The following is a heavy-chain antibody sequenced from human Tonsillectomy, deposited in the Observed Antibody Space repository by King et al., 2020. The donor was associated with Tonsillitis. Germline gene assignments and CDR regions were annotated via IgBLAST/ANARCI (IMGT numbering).Heavy chain of an antibody. CDR2: IYSGGST. Sequence: VQLVESGGGLIQPGGSLRLSCAASGFTVSSNYMSWVRQAPGKGLEWVSVIYSGGSTYYADSMKGRFTISRDHSKNTLYLQMNSLRAEDTAVYYCARDRGLSLYYYYGMDVWGQGTTVTVSS. J-gene: IGHJ6*02. CDR3: ARDRGLSLYYYYGMDV. V-gene: IGHV3-53*01. D-gene: IGHD3-10*01. CDR1: GFTVSSNY.